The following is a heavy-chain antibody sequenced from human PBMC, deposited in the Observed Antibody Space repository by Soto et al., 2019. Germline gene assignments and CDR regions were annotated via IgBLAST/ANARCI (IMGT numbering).Heavy chain of an antibody. D-gene: IGHD2-15*01. Sequence: EVQLLESGGGLVQPGGSLRLSCAASGLTFSSYAMNWVRQAPGKGLEWVSGISGSGGSTYYADSVKGRFTISRDNSKSTLYLQMNSLRAEDTAVYYCAKGGGCSGGSCHLNWFDPWGQGTLGTVSS. J-gene: IGHJ5*02. CDR1: GLTFSSYA. CDR2: ISGSGGST. V-gene: IGHV3-23*01. CDR3: AKGGGCSGGSCHLNWFDP.